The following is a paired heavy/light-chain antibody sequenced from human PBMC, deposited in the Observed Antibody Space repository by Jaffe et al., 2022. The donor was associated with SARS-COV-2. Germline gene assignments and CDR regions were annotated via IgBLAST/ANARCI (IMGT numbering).Heavy chain of an antibody. V-gene: IGHV3-7*01. CDR2: IKQDGGDK. J-gene: IGHJ3*02. Sequence: EVQLVESGGGLVQPGGSLRLSCVGSGFSFNNYWMNWVRQAPGKGLEWVANIKQDGGDKKYVDSVKGRFTISRDNAKNSVYLQMNSLRAEDTAVYYCVRDSGVSIKWTEAFDTWGQGTMVTVSS. D-gene: IGHD3-3*02. CDR3: VRDSGVSIKWTEAFDT. CDR1: GFSFNNYW.
Light chain of an antibody. CDR3: QHYFGSPYT. J-gene: IGKJ2*01. V-gene: IGKV4-1*01. Sequence: EIVMTQSPDSLAVSLGERATMSCKSSQSLLYKSDSKNYLAWYQQKPGRPPKLLIYWASTRESGVPDRFSGSGSGTDFTLTISSLQAEDVAVYYCQHYFGSPYTFGQGTKLEIK. CDR1: QSLLYKSDSKNY. CDR2: WAS.